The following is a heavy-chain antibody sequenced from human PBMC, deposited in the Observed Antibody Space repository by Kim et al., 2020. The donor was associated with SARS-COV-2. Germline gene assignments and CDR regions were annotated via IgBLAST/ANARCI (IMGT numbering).Heavy chain of an antibody. Sequence: GGSLRLSCAASGFTFSSYEMNWVRQAPGKGLEWVSYISSSGSTIYYADSVKGRFTISRDNAKNSLYLQMNSLRAEDTAVYYCASCGVRGNGYNHAGWAFDISLQGTMLTVSS. CDR1: GFTFSSYE. CDR3: ASCGVRGNGYNHAGWAFDI. V-gene: IGHV3-48*03. D-gene: IGHD3-10*02. CDR2: ISSSGSTI. J-gene: IGHJ3*02.